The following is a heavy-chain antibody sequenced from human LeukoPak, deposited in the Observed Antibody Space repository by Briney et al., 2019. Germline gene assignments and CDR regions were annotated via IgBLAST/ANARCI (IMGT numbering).Heavy chain of an antibody. CDR1: RATFTTFT. D-gene: IGHD3-22*01. V-gene: IGHV1-69*08. CDR3: TRVVGARSYCKNLPESFWFDP. J-gene: IGHJ5*02. Sequence: ASVKVSCMQPRATFTTFTVSSVRQAPGQGLEWMGRILLIFGTTNYAQTFQGTVTITADKSTSTAYMEVSSLTSDDTEINSFTRVVGARSYCKNLPESFWFDPWGQGTLVTVSS. CDR2: ILLIFGTT.